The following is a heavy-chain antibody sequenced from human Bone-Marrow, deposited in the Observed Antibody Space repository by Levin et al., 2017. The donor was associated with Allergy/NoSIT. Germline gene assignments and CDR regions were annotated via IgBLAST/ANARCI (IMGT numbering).Heavy chain of an antibody. CDR1: GFTFSNFW. J-gene: IGHJ3*02. Sequence: QLGESLKISCAVTGFTFSNFWMSWVRQAPGKGLEWVANIKQDGIEKDYLDSVKGRFTVSIDNAKNSLFLQMNSLGAEDTAVYYCATSWGSAIDIWGQGTTVTVSS. D-gene: IGHD3-16*01. CDR3: ATSWGSAIDI. CDR2: IKQDGIEK. V-gene: IGHV3-7*01.